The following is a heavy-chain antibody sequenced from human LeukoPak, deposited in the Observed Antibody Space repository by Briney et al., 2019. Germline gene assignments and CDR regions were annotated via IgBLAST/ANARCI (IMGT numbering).Heavy chain of an antibody. J-gene: IGHJ4*02. CDR1: GFTFSSYA. D-gene: IGHD2-15*01. Sequence: PGRSLRLSCAASGFTFSSYAMHWVRQAPGKGLEWVAVISYDGSNKYYADSAKGRFTISRDNSKNTLYLQMNSLRAEDTAVYYCASGLPRYCSGGSCLAFDYWGQGTLVTVSS. CDR2: ISYDGSNK. V-gene: IGHV3-30-3*01. CDR3: ASGLPRYCSGGSCLAFDY.